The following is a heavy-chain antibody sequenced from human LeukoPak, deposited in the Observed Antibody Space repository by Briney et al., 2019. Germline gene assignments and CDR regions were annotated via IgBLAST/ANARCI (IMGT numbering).Heavy chain of an antibody. CDR1: GDSMSSYY. V-gene: IGHV4-4*07. Sequence: SETLSLTCIVSGDSMSSYYWSWIRQPAGKGLEWIGRVFTSGSTKYNPSLESRVSLSVDTSRNPFSLGLTSVTAADTAVYYCARDRRTVRGEWYFDYWGQGHLVTVSS. CDR2: VFTSGST. CDR3: ARDRRTVRGEWYFDY. J-gene: IGHJ4*02. D-gene: IGHD3-10*01.